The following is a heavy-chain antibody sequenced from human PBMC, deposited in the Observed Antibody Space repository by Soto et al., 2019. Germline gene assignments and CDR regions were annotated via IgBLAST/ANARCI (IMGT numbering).Heavy chain of an antibody. Sequence: QVQLVQSGAEVKKPGASVKVSCKTSGYSFTSDVINWVREATGPGIEWMGWMNRNSGNTGDAQKFQGRVTMTWNTSISTAYMELSSLRSEYTAVYYCARERRLGIDGMDVWGQGTTVTVSS. V-gene: IGHV1-8*01. CDR2: MNRNSGNT. J-gene: IGHJ6*02. CDR3: ARERRLGIDGMDV. CDR1: GYSFTSDV. D-gene: IGHD7-27*01.